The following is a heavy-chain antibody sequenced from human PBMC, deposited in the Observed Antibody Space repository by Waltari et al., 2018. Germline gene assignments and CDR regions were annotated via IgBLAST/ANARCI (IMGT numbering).Heavy chain of an antibody. V-gene: IGHV4-34*01. CDR2: INHSGST. Sequence: QVQLQQWGAGLLKPSETLSLTCAVYGGSFSGYYWSWIRQPPGKGLEWIGEINHSGSTNYNPSLKSRVTISVDTSKNQFSLKLSSVTAADTAVYYCAIPSGDIAVAYYFDYWGQGTLVTVSS. J-gene: IGHJ4*02. CDR3: AIPSGDIAVAYYFDY. D-gene: IGHD6-19*01. CDR1: GGSFSGYY.